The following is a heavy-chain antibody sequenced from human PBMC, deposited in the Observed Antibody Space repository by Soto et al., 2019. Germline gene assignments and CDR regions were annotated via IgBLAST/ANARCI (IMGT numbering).Heavy chain of an antibody. V-gene: IGHV1-69*13. J-gene: IGHJ4*02. Sequence: SVKVSCKASGGTFSSYAISWVRQAPGQGLEWMGGIIPIFGTANYAQKFQGRVTITADESTSTAYMELSSLRSEDTAVYYCARDLRRYDILTGYYKNGRDYWGQGTLVTVSS. CDR2: IIPIFGTA. CDR3: ARDLRRYDILTGYYKNGRDY. D-gene: IGHD3-9*01. CDR1: GGTFSSYA.